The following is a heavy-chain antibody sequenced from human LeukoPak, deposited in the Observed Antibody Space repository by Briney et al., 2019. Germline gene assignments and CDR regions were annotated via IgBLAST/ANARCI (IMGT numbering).Heavy chain of an antibody. D-gene: IGHD6-13*01. V-gene: IGHV3-11*06. CDR1: GFTFSDYY. CDR3: ARAPYSSSWYYFDH. CDR2: ISGSSSHT. Sequence: PGGSLRLSCAASGFTFSDYYMTWMRQAPGKGVEGVSYISGSSSHTNYVDSVKGRFTISRDNAKNSLYLQMSSLRAEDTAVYYCARAPYSSSWYYFDHWGQGTLVTVSS. J-gene: IGHJ4*02.